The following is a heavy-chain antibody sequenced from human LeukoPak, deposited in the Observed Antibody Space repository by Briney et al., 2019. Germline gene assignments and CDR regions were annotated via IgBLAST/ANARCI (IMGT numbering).Heavy chain of an antibody. CDR3: ARVRKYSGYYSWYFDL. D-gene: IGHD5-12*01. CDR1: GFTFSSYD. Sequence: GGSLRLSCAASGFTFSSYDMHWVRQATGKGLEWVSAIGTAGNTYYPGSVKGRFTISRENAKNSLYLQMNSLRAGDTAVYYCARVRKYSGYYSWYFDLWGRGTLVTVSS. CDR2: IGTAGNT. J-gene: IGHJ2*01. V-gene: IGHV3-13*01.